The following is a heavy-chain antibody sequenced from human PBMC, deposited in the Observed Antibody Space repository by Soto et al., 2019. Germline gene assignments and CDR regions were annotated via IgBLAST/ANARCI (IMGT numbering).Heavy chain of an antibody. CDR2: IYYSGST. V-gene: IGHV4-30-4*01. J-gene: IGHJ5*02. Sequence: QVQLQESGPGLVKPSQTLSLTCTVSGGSISSGDYYWSWIRQPPGKGLEWIGYIYYSGSTYYNPSLKSRVTISVDTSKNQVSLKLSSVTAADTAVYYCARDSLYLYDSSGYSNWFDPWGQGTLVTVSS. CDR3: ARDSLYLYDSSGYSNWFDP. CDR1: GGSISSGDYY. D-gene: IGHD3-22*01.